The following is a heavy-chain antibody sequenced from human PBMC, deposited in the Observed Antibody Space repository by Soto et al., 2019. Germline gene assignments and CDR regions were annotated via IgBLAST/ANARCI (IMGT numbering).Heavy chain of an antibody. D-gene: IGHD6-13*01. CDR2: ISGSGGST. CDR1: GFTFSNYA. J-gene: IGHJ4*01. CDR3: AQDQGSSWYEIDY. Sequence: EVQLLESGGGLVQPGGSLRLSCAASGFTFSNYAVTWVRQAPGKGREWVSTISGSGGSTYYADSVKGRFTISRDNSKNTLYLQMNSLRAQHTAVYYCAQDQGSSWYEIDYWGHGTLVTVSS. V-gene: IGHV3-23*01.